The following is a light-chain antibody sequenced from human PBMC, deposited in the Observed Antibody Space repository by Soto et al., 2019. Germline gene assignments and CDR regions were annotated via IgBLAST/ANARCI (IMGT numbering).Light chain of an antibody. V-gene: IGKV1-39*01. Sequence: DIPTTQSVSLLAETVAGRPLIPCRASHPISNYLNWYQHRTGKAPKLLIYGASTLQSGVPSRFSGSESGTDFTLTITSLQPEDGATDYCQQNYATPITFGQGTRLEIK. J-gene: IGKJ5*01. CDR1: HPISNY. CDR2: GAS. CDR3: QQNYATPIT.